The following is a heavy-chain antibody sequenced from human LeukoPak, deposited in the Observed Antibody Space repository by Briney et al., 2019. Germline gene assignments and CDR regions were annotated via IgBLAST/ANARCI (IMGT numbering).Heavy chain of an antibody. V-gene: IGHV1-2*02. J-gene: IGHJ3*02. D-gene: IGHD2-21*01. CDR3: ARYSCGDAFDI. CDR2: INPNSGGT. CDR1: GYTFTGYY. Sequence: ASVKVSCKASGYTFTGYYMHWVRQAPGQRPEWMGWINPNSGGTNYAQKFQGRVTMTRDTSISTAYMELSRLRSDDTAVYYCARYSCGDAFDIWGQGTKVTVSS.